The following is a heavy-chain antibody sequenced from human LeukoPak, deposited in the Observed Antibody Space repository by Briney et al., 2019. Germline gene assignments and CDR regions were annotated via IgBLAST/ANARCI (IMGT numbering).Heavy chain of an antibody. CDR2: MNPNSGNT. Sequence: ASVKVSCKTSGYTFTSYDINWVRQATGQGLEWMGWMNPNSGNTGYAQKLQGRVTMTTDTSTSTAYMELRSLRSDDTAVYYCAGAHAYYYDSTGAFDIWGQGTMVTVSS. V-gene: IGHV1-8*01. CDR3: AGAHAYYYDSTGAFDI. J-gene: IGHJ3*02. D-gene: IGHD3-22*01. CDR1: GYTFTSYD.